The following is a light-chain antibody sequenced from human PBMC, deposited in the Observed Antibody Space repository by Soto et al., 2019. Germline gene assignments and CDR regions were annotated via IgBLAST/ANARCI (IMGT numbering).Light chain of an antibody. Sequence: QSALTQPPSASGSPGQSVTISCTGTKSDIGVYDLVSWYQHHPGKAPRLIIYEGGQRPSGVPDRFSGSKSGNTASLTVSGLQAADEADYVCKSYAGSNTYVFGSGTKLTVL. CDR2: EGG. CDR1: KSDIGVYDL. CDR3: KSYAGSNTYV. V-gene: IGLV2-8*01. J-gene: IGLJ1*01.